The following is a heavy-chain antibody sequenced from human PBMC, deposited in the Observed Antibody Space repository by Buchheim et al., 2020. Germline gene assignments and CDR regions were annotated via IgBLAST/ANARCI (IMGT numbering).Heavy chain of an antibody. Sequence: QVQLVESGGGVVQPGRSLRLSCAASGFTFSSYAMHWVRQAPGKGLEWVAVISYDGSNKYYADSVKGRFTISRENSKNTLYLQMNSLRAEDTAVYYCARDSAQGGVDYWGQGTL. D-gene: IGHD3-16*01. J-gene: IGHJ4*02. CDR3: ARDSAQGGVDY. CDR1: GFTFSSYA. CDR2: ISYDGSNK. V-gene: IGHV3-30-3*01.